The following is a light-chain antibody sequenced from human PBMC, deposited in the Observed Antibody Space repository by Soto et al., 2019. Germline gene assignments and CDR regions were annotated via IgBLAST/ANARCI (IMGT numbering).Light chain of an antibody. Sequence: QSVLTQPRSVSGSPGQSVTISCTGTSSDVGGYNYVSWYQQHPGKAPKLMIYDVSKRPSGVPDRFSGSKSDNTASLTISGLQAEDEADYYCCSYAGSYTYNYVFGTGTKLTVL. CDR3: CSYAGSYTYNYV. CDR1: SSDVGGYNY. V-gene: IGLV2-11*01. CDR2: DVS. J-gene: IGLJ1*01.